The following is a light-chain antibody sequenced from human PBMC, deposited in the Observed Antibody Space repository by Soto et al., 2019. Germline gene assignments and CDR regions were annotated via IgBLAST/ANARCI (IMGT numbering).Light chain of an antibody. Sequence: VLTQSPATLSLSPGERATLSCRASQSVSSYLAWYQLKPGQAPRLLLYEASNRSTGIPARFSGSGSGTDFSLPISSLEPEDFAVYYCQQRTNWPGTVGQGSKLEIK. J-gene: IGKJ2*01. CDR2: EAS. CDR1: QSVSSY. CDR3: QQRTNWPGT. V-gene: IGKV3-11*01.